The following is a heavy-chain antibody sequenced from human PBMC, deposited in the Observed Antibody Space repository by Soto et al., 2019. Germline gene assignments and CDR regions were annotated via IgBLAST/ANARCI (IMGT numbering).Heavy chain of an antibody. D-gene: IGHD3-10*01. V-gene: IGHV4-59*01. Sequence: ETLSLTCSVSGGSMIGYYWTWIRQAPGKGLEWIGYVYYSGSANYNPSLKSRVTISVDTSKNQFSLNLRSVTAADTAVYFCARVYGSPAYYFDYWGRGTLVTVSS. J-gene: IGHJ4*02. CDR3: ARVYGSPAYYFDY. CDR2: VYYSGSA. CDR1: GGSMIGYY.